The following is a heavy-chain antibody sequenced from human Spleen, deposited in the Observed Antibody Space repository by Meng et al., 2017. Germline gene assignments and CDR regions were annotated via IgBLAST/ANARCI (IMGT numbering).Heavy chain of an antibody. CDR3: ARVFSGYGYYYYYGMDV. V-gene: IGHV1-69*06. CDR1: GGTFSSYA. Sequence: SVKVSCKASGGTFSSYAISWVRQAPGQGREWRGGIIPIFGTANYAQKFEGRVTITADKYSNTAYMEQRSMRSEDKAVDYCARVFSGYGYYYYYGMDVWGQGTTVTVSS. J-gene: IGHJ6*02. CDR2: IIPIFGTA. D-gene: IGHD5-18*01.